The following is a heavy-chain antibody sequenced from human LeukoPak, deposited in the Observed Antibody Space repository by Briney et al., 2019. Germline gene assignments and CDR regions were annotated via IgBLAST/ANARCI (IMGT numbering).Heavy chain of an antibody. J-gene: IGHJ4*02. Sequence: GESLKISCQGFGYPFTTSWIGWVRPLPGKGLEWTAIISAGNSDAKYSPSFQGQVSISTDRSISTAYLHCSSLKASDTAIYYCAIINHPDGRVYWGQGTLVTVSS. CDR1: GYPFTTSW. CDR2: ISAGNSDA. V-gene: IGHV5-51*01. CDR3: AIINHPDGRVY. D-gene: IGHD5-24*01.